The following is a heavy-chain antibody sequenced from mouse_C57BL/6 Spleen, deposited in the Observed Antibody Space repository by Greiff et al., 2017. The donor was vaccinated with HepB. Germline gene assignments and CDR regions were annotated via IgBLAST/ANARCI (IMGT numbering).Heavy chain of an antibody. Sequence: QVQLKQSGPELVKPGASVKISCKASGYAFSSSWMNWVKQRPGKGLEWIGRIYPGDGDTNYNGKFKGKATLTADKSSSTAYMQLSSLTSEDSAVYFCARDYGYIYAMDYWGQGTSVTVSS. J-gene: IGHJ4*01. CDR3: ARDYGYIYAMDY. D-gene: IGHD2-2*01. CDR1: GYAFSSSW. V-gene: IGHV1-82*01. CDR2: IYPGDGDT.